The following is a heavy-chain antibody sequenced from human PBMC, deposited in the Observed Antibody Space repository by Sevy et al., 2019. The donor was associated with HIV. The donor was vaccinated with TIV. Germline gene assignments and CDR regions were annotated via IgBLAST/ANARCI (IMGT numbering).Heavy chain of an antibody. Sequence: ASVKVSCKASGYTFSGYSISWVRQAPGQGLEWMGWMNTYNGNTKYEQKVQGRVTMTTDTSTSTAYMELRGLRSDDTAVYYCARDTSEKSFDYRGQGTLVTVSS. CDR2: MNTYNGNT. CDR1: GYTFSGYS. J-gene: IGHJ4*02. V-gene: IGHV1-18*01. CDR3: ARDTSEKSFDY.